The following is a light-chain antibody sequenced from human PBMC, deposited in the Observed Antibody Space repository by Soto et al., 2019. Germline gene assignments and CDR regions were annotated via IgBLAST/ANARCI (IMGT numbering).Light chain of an antibody. CDR1: ESVSTN. V-gene: IGKV3-15*01. Sequence: EIVLTQSPATLSLSPGERATLSCRASESVSTNLAWYQQKAGQAPRLLIYAASTRATGIPARFSGSGSGTEFTLTISSLQSEDFAVYYCQQYNNWPRTFGQGTKVDI. J-gene: IGKJ1*01. CDR3: QQYNNWPRT. CDR2: AAS.